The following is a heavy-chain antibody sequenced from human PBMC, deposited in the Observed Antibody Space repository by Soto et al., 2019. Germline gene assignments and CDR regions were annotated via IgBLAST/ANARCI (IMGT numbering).Heavy chain of an antibody. J-gene: IGHJ4*02. CDR1: GFTFSSYA. CDR2: ISYDGSNK. CDR3: ARSGGRAEAGTVHY. V-gene: IGHV3-30-3*01. Sequence: QVQLVESGGGVVQPGRSLRLSCAASGFTFSSYAMHWVRQAPGKGLEWVAVISYDGSNKYYADSVKGRFTISRDNSKNTLYLQMNILRAEDTAVYYCARSGGRAEAGTVHYWGQGTLVTVSS. D-gene: IGHD6-13*01.